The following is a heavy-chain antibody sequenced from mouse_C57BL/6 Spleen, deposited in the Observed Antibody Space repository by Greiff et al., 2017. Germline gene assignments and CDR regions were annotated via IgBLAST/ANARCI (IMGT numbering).Heavy chain of an antibody. Sequence: EVQLQQSGPELVKPGASVKMSCKASGYTFTDYYMHWVKQSPGKSLEWIGYINPNNGGTSYNQKFKGKATLTVNKSSSTAYMELRSLTSEDSAVYYGAREQLRLRAWFAYWGQGTLVTVSA. V-gene: IGHV1-22*01. CDR3: AREQLRLRAWFAY. CDR1: GYTFTDYY. CDR2: INPNNGGT. J-gene: IGHJ3*01. D-gene: IGHD3-2*02.